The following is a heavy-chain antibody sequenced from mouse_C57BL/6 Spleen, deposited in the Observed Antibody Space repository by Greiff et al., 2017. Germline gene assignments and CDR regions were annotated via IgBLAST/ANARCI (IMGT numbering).Heavy chain of an antibody. CDR3: ARDYDGFDY. J-gene: IGHJ2*01. D-gene: IGHD2-4*01. V-gene: IGHV1-42*01. Sequence: VQLQQSGPELVKPGASVKISCKASGYSFTGYYMNWMKQSPEKSLEWIGEINPSTGGTTYNQKFKAKATLTVDKSSSTAYMQLKCLTSEDSAVYYCARDYDGFDYWGQGTTLTVSS. CDR1: GYSFTGYY. CDR2: INPSTGGT.